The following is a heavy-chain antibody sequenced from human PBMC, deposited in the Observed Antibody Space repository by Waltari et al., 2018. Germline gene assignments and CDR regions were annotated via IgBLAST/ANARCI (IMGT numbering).Heavy chain of an antibody. CDR3: ARDMAGGGGTSGWFDY. V-gene: IGHV3-43*01. CDR2: ISWNGGSI. J-gene: IGHJ4*02. D-gene: IGHD2-15*01. CDR1: GFAFDAYA. Sequence: EVRLVESGGVVVQPGGSLRLSCAASGFAFDAYAMNWVRQAPGKGLQWVSLISWNGGSIFYSDSVKGRFTISRDNNRNSLYLQMTSLRTEDTALYYCARDMAGGGGTSGWFDYWGRGTLVAVSS.